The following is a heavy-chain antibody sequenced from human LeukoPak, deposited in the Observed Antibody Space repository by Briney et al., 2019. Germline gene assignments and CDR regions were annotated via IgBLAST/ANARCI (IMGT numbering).Heavy chain of an antibody. CDR1: GFTFDDYA. J-gene: IGHJ4*02. Sequence: PGGSLRLSCAASGFTFDDYAMHWVRQAPGKGLEWVSGISWNSDHIGYADSVKGRFTISRDNAKNFLYLQMNSLRAEDSAFYYCAKDVGLRYFDLPDCWGQGTLATVSS. D-gene: IGHD3-9*01. CDR3: AKDVGLRYFDLPDC. V-gene: IGHV3-9*01. CDR2: ISWNSDHI.